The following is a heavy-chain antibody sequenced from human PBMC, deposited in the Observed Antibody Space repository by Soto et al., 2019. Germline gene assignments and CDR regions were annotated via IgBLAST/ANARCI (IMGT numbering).Heavy chain of an antibody. J-gene: IGHJ6*02. CDR3: AKSVYCSSTSCYNYYYYGMDV. D-gene: IGHD2-2*02. Sequence: PGGSLRLSCAASGFTFRSYAMSWVRQAPGKGLEWVSAISGSGGSTYYADSVKGRFTISRDNSKNTLYLQMNSPRAEDTAVYYCAKSVYCSSTSCYNYYYYGMDVWGQGTTVTVSS. CDR1: GFTFRSYA. V-gene: IGHV3-23*01. CDR2: ISGSGGST.